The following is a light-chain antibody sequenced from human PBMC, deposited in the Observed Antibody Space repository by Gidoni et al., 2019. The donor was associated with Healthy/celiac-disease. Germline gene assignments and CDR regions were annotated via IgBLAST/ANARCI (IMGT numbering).Light chain of an antibody. Sequence: EIVLTQSPATLSLSPGERATLSCRASQSVSSYLAWYQQKPGQAPRLLIYDASNRATGIPARFSGSGSGTDFTLTISSLEPEDFAVYYRQQRSNWPLFXQXTRLEIK. CDR1: QSVSSY. CDR3: QQRSNWPL. V-gene: IGKV3-11*01. CDR2: DAS. J-gene: IGKJ5*01.